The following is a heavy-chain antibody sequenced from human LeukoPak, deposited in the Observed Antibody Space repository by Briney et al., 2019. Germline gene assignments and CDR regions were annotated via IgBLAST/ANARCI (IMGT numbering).Heavy chain of an antibody. J-gene: IGHJ4*02. D-gene: IGHD3-22*01. CDR1: GGSFSGYY. CDR3: ARRDDSSGYHKIFDY. V-gene: IGHV4-34*01. Sequence: PSETLSLTCAVYGGSFSGYYWSWIRQPPGKGLEWIGEINHSGSTNYNPSLKSRVTISLDTSKNQFSLKLSSVTAADTAVYYCARRDDSSGYHKIFDYWGPGTLVTVSS. CDR2: INHSGST.